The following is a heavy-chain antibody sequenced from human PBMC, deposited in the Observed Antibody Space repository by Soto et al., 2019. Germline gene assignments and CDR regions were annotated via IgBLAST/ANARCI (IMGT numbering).Heavy chain of an antibody. CDR3: ASEGVATIFYYNYIDV. D-gene: IGHD5-12*01. J-gene: IGHJ6*03. CDR2: MNPNSGNT. V-gene: IGHV1-8*01. CDR1: GYTFTSYD. Sequence: ASVKVSCKASGYTFTSYDINWVRQATGQGLEWMGWMNPNSGNTGYAQKFQGRVTMTRNTSISTAYMELSSLRSEDTAVYYCASEGVATIFYYNYIDVWGKGTTVTVSS.